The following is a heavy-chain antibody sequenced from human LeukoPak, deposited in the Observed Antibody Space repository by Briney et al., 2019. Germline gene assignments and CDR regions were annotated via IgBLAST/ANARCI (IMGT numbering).Heavy chain of an antibody. J-gene: IGHJ6*03. CDR1: GYTFTGYY. D-gene: IGHD7-27*01. V-gene: IGHV1-2*04. CDR2: INPNSGGT. CDR3: ARAEKPNWGNYYYYCMDV. Sequence: ASVQVSCKASGYTFTGYYMHWVRQAPGQGLEWMGWINPNSGGTNYAQKFQGWVTMTRDTSISTAYMELSRLRSDDTAVYYCARAEKPNWGNYYYYCMDVWGKGTTVTVSS.